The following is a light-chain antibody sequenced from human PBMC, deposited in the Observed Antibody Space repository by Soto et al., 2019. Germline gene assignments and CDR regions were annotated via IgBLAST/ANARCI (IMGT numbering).Light chain of an antibody. CDR3: QQSYMDPIT. J-gene: IGKJ5*01. CDR2: DAS. Sequence: DIQMTQSPSTLSTSVGDRVSITCRASQSISRWLAWYQQKPGKAPKLLIYDASRLQSGVPSRFSGSGGGTDFTLSISSVQPEDFATYFCQQSYMDPITFGQGTRLEIK. V-gene: IGKV1-5*01. CDR1: QSISRW.